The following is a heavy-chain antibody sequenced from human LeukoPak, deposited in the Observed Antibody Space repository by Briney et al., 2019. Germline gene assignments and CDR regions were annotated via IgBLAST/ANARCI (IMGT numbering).Heavy chain of an antibody. V-gene: IGHV5-51*01. CDR3: AITPPYCSSTSCRTGSFDY. D-gene: IGHD2-2*01. J-gene: IGHJ4*02. CDR2: IYPGDSDT. CDR1: GSSFTSYW. Sequence: GESLKISCKGSGSSFTSYWIGWVRQMPGKGLEWMGIIYPGDSDTRYSPSFQGQVTISADKSISTAYLQWSSLKASDTAMYYCAITPPYCSSTSCRTGSFDYWGQGTLVTVSS.